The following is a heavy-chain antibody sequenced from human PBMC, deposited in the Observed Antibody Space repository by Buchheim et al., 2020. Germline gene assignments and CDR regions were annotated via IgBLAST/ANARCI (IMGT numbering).Heavy chain of an antibody. CDR3: ARDMSSGWTVNFDS. J-gene: IGHJ4*02. V-gene: IGHV3-9*01. Sequence: EVQLVESGGGLIHPGGSLRLSCAASGFTFDDHAMHWVRQAPGKGLEWVSGLNWNNNSRGYASSVKGRFTISRDNAKNALYLQMTSLRPEDTAVYYCARDMSSGWTVNFDSWGQG. CDR2: LNWNNNSR. D-gene: IGHD6-19*01. CDR1: GFTFDDHA.